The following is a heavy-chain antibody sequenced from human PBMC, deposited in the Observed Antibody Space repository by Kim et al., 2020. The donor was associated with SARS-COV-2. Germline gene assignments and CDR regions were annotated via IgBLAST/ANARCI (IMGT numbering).Heavy chain of an antibody. CDR1: GFTFSSYG. CDR3: ARWFGELFEPPDY. V-gene: IGHV3-30*03. Sequence: GGSLRLSCAASGFTFSSYGMHWVRQAPGKGLEWVAVISYDGSNKYYADSVKGRFTISRDNSKNTLYLQMNSLRAEDTAVYYCARWFGELFEPPDYWGQGTLVTVSS. CDR2: ISYDGSNK. D-gene: IGHD3-10*01. J-gene: IGHJ4*02.